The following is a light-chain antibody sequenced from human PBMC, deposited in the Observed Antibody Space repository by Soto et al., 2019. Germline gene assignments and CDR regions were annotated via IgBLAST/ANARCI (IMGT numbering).Light chain of an antibody. Sequence: EVVLTQSPGTLSLSPGERATLSCRASQSVRRNYLAWYQQKPGQSPRLLIYGASNRATGISDRFSGSGSGTDFTLTITRLEPEDFAVYYCQQFGGSPRISFGGGTKVDIK. V-gene: IGKV3-20*01. CDR1: QSVRRNY. J-gene: IGKJ4*01. CDR3: QQFGGSPRIS. CDR2: GAS.